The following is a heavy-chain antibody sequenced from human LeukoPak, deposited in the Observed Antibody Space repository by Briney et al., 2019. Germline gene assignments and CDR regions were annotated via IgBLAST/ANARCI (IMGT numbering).Heavy chain of an antibody. J-gene: IGHJ5*02. CDR2: FYCSGRT. Sequence: ETPSHTRTVSRGSISSSSYYWGWIRQPARKGLEWIGSFYCSGRTYNNPALKSRRTISVDISKNQCSLKLSSVTAADKAVDFCSKHGGYDSSSYWVDRGGQGTLVIVSS. CDR3: SKHGGYDSSSYWVDR. CDR1: RGSISSSSYY. V-gene: IGHV4-39*03. D-gene: IGHD3-22*01.